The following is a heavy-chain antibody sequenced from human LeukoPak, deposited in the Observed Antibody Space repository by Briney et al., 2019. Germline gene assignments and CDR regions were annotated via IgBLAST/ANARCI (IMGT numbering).Heavy chain of an antibody. V-gene: IGHV3-23*01. CDR2: IRGSGDST. D-gene: IGHD3-10*01. CDR1: GFTFSSYA. CDR3: ARDYYGSGSYYYYYYGMDV. Sequence: GGSLRLSCAASGFTFSSYAMTWVRQAPGKGPEWVSSIRGSGDSTYYADSVKGRFTISRDNAKNSLYLQMNSLRAEDTAVYYCARDYYGSGSYYYYYYGMDVWGQGTTVTVSS. J-gene: IGHJ6*02.